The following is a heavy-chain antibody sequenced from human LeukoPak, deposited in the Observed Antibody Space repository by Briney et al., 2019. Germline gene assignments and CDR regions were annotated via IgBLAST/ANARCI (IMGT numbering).Heavy chain of an antibody. Sequence: GGSLRLSCAASGFTVNSYAMSWVRQGPGKGLEWVSTISGSGDNTYYADSVRDRFTISRDNSRNTLYLQMDSLRAEDTAVYQCAKDSPVLTVWGQGTLVTVS. D-gene: IGHD3-9*01. CDR1: GFTVNSYA. CDR2: ISGSGDNT. V-gene: IGHV3-23*01. CDR3: AKDSPVLTV. J-gene: IGHJ4*02.